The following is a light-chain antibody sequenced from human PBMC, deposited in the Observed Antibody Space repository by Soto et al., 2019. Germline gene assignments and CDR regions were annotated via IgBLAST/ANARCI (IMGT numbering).Light chain of an antibody. Sequence: AIQMTQSPSSLSASVGDSVTITCRVSQGIRNALGWYQQKPGRAPKLLIYTAYNLQSGVPSRFSGSGSGTDLTLTISSLQPEDFATYYCLQDYNYPRTFGQGTKVEIK. CDR1: QGIRNA. CDR2: TAY. J-gene: IGKJ1*01. V-gene: IGKV1-6*01. CDR3: LQDYNYPRT.